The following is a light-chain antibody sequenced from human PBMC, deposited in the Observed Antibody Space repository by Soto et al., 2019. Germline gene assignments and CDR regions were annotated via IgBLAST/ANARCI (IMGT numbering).Light chain of an antibody. J-gene: IGKJ4*01. CDR3: QQRSNWPLT. CDR2: DAS. CDR1: QSVSSY. Sequence: EIVLTQSPATLSLSPGERATLSCRASQSVSSYLAWYQQKPGQAPRLLIYDASHRATGIPARFSGSGSGTDFTLTISSLEPEELAVYYCQQRSNWPLTFGGGTKVEI. V-gene: IGKV3-11*01.